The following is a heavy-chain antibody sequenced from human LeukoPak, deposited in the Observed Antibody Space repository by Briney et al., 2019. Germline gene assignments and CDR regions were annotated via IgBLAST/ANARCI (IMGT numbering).Heavy chain of an antibody. CDR2: ITAHNGYT. D-gene: IGHD4-11*01. V-gene: IGHV1-18*01. J-gene: IGHJ5*02. CDR1: GYTFSTFG. CDR3: ARSYCSSYSCVNNWLDP. Sequence: GASVKVSCKASGYTFSTFGISWLRQAPGQGPEWMGWITAHNGYTKSPQKFQGRVIMTADTSTTTAYLEVRSLTSNDTAVYFCARSYCSSYSCVNNWLDPWGQGTLVTVSS.